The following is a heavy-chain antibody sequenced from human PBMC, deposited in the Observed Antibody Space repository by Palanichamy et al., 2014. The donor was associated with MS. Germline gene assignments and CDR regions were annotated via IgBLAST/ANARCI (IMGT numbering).Heavy chain of an antibody. J-gene: IGHJ3*02. V-gene: IGHV1-69*04. CDR3: ASDYYDSSGYLFAFDI. Sequence: QVQLVQSGAEVKKPGSSVKVSCKASEALSSYAIGWVRQAPGQGLEWMGRIIPILGIANYAQKFQGRVTITADKSTSTAYMELSSLRSEDTAVYYCASDYYDSSGYLFAFDIWGQGTVVTVSS. D-gene: IGHD3-22*01. CDR2: IIPILGIA. CDR1: EALSSYA.